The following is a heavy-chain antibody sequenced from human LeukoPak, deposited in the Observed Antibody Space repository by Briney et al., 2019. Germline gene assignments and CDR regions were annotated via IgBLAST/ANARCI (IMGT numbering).Heavy chain of an antibody. J-gene: IGHJ4*02. CDR3: ARGILVTVYAAFDY. CDR1: GGSISSYY. Sequence: SETLSLTCTVSGGSISSYYWSWIRQPPGKGLEWIGYIYYSGSTNYNPSLKSRVTISVDTSKNQFSLKLSSVTAADTAVYYCARGILVTVYAAFDYWGQGTLVTVSS. CDR2: IYYSGST. D-gene: IGHD2-8*01. V-gene: IGHV4-59*08.